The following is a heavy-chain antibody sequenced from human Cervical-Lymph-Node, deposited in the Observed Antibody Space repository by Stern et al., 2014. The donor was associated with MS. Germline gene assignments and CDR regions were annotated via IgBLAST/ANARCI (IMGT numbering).Heavy chain of an antibody. CDR1: GGSMNSRPYY. CDR3: AREGETSDFFPFDY. CDR2: IYISGST. J-gene: IGHJ4*02. D-gene: IGHD3/OR15-3a*01. V-gene: IGHV4-61*02. Sequence: QVQLQESGPGLVKPSQTLSLTCTVSGGSMNSRPYYWNWLRQPAGKALEWIGRIYISGSTNYNPSLESRVTISLDTSKNQLSLKRGSVTAADTAVYYCAREGETSDFFPFDYWGQGAQVIVSS.